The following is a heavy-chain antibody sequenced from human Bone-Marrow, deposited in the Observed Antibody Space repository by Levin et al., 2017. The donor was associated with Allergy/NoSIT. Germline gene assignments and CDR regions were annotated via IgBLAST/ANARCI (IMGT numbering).Heavy chain of an antibody. Sequence: GGSLRLSCAASGFTFSSYSMNWVRQAPGKGLEWVSSISSSSSYIYYADSVKGRFTISRDNAKNSLYLQMNSLRAEDTAVYYCARGACCGDSSSWYLAYGMDVWGQGTTVTVSS. CDR3: ARGACCGDSSSWYLAYGMDV. CDR2: ISSSSSYI. V-gene: IGHV3-21*01. J-gene: IGHJ6*02. D-gene: IGHD6-13*01. CDR1: GFTFSSYS.